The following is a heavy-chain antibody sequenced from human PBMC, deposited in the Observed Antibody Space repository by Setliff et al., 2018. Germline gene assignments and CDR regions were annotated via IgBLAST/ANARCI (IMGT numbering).Heavy chain of an antibody. CDR3: ARAHSSTLSVHDY. Sequence: GGSLRLSCAASGFTFSSYSMNWVRQAPGKGLEWVSYISSSSSTIYYADSVKGRFTISRDNAKNTPYLQMNSLRAEDTAVYYCARAHSSTLSVHDYWGQGTLVTVSS. CDR2: ISSSSSTI. D-gene: IGHD2-2*01. CDR1: GFTFSSYS. J-gene: IGHJ4*02. V-gene: IGHV3-48*04.